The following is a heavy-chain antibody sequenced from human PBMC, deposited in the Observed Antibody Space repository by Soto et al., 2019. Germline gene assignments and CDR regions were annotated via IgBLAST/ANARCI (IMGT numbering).Heavy chain of an antibody. CDR3: AKDAVSGSRRVPFNYYGMDV. D-gene: IGHD3-10*01. V-gene: IGHV3-30*18. CDR1: GFSFSIYG. J-gene: IGHJ6*02. CDR2: ISYDGSER. Sequence: QVQLVESGGGVVQPGRSLRLSCAASGFSFSIYGMHWVRQAPGKGLQWVAAISYDGSERYYADSEKGRFTISRDNSNNTLYLQMNSLRAEDTAVYYCAKDAVSGSRRVPFNYYGMDVWGQGTTVTVSS.